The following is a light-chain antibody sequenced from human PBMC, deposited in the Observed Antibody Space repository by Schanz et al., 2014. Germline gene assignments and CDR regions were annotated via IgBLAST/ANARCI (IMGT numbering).Light chain of an antibody. CDR1: QSVSSN. V-gene: IGKV3-20*01. J-gene: IGKJ1*01. Sequence: EIVMTQSPATLSVSPGERATLSCRASQSVSSNLAWYQQKPGQAPRLLIYGASSRATGIPDRFSGSGSGTDFSLTISRMEPEDFAVYYCQQYDASRTSGQGTKVKTK. CDR3: QQYDASRT. CDR2: GAS.